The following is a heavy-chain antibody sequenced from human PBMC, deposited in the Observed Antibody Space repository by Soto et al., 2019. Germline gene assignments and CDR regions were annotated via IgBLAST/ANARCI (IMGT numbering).Heavy chain of an antibody. Sequence: QVQLQESGPGLVKPSQTLSLTCTVSGGSISSGDYYWSWIRQPPGKGLEWIGYIYYSGSTYYNPSLKSRVTRAVDTSKHQFSLKLSSVTAADMAVYYCARRSGPQGGDNWYDPWGQGTLVTVSS. CDR3: ARRSGPQGGDNWYDP. CDR1: GGSISSGDYY. D-gene: IGHD3-16*01. CDR2: IYYSGST. V-gene: IGHV4-30-4*01. J-gene: IGHJ5*02.